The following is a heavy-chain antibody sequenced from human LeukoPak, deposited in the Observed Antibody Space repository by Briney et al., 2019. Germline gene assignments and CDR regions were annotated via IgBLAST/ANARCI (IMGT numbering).Heavy chain of an antibody. CDR1: GFTFSTYW. V-gene: IGHV3-74*01. J-gene: IGHJ4*02. CDR3: ARERPQWLAIDY. Sequence: GGSLRLSCAASGFTFSTYWMHWVRQAPGKGLVWVSCINADGSSPTYADSVKGRFTISRDNSKNTLYLQMNSLRAEDTAVYYCARERPQWLAIDYWGQGALVTVSS. D-gene: IGHD6-19*01. CDR2: INADGSSP.